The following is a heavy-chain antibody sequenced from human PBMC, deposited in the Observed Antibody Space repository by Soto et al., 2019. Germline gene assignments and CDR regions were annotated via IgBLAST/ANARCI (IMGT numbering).Heavy chain of an antibody. D-gene: IGHD6-13*01. Sequence: EVQLVESGGGLVQPGRSLRLSCAASGFTFDDYAMHWVRQAPGKGLEWVSGISWNSGSIGYADSVKGRFTISRDNAKNSLYLKMNGLGAEATAFYYWEKDIAPRGGQQLAPNFDPGGKGPLAPVPS. CDR3: EKDIAPRGGQQLAPNFDP. J-gene: IGHJ4*02. CDR2: ISWNSGSI. CDR1: GFTFDDYA. V-gene: IGHV3-9*01.